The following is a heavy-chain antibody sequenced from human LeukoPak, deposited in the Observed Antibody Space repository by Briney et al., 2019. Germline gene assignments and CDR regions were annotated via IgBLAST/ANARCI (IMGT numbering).Heavy chain of an antibody. V-gene: IGHV3-33*06. Sequence: GRSLRLSCAVSGFTFSSYGMHWVRQAPGKGLEWVAVIWYDGSNKYYADSVKGRFTISRDNSKNALYLQMNSLRDEDTAVYYCAKDQSRGYSFGYWSYWGQGTLVTVSS. D-gene: IGHD5-18*01. J-gene: IGHJ4*02. CDR2: IWYDGSNK. CDR3: AKDQSRGYSFGYWSY. CDR1: GFTFSSYG.